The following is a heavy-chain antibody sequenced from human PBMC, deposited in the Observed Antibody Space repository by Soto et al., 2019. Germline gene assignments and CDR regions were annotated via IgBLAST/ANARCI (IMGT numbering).Heavy chain of an antibody. CDR2: IYYSGST. V-gene: IGHV4-39*01. Sequence: QLQLQESGPGLVKPSETLSLACTVSGGSISSSSYYWGWIRQPPGKGLEWIGSIYYSGSTSYNPSLKSRVTISVVTSKNQFALKLSSVTAADTAVYYCARRTIRGIEFDYWGQGTLVTVSS. D-gene: IGHD3-16*01. CDR1: GGSISSSSYY. CDR3: ARRTIRGIEFDY. J-gene: IGHJ4*02.